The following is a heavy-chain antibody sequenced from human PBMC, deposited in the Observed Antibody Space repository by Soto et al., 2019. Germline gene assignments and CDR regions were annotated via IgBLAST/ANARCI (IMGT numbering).Heavy chain of an antibody. CDR1: GFTFSNAW. D-gene: IGHD1-26*01. V-gene: IGHV3-15*01. CDR3: VWVHLDY. J-gene: IGHJ4*02. Sequence: EVQLVESGGGLVKPGGSLRLSCEASGFTFSNAWMSWVRQAPGKGLEWVGRIKRNADGGTTDYAAAVKGRFTISRDDSKNTLYLPMNSLESEDTAVYYCVWVHLDYWGQGTLVTVSS. CDR2: IKRNADGGTT.